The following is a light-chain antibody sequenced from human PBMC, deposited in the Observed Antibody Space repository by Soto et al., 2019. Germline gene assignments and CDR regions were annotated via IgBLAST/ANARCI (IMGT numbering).Light chain of an antibody. Sequence: EIQMTQSPSTLSASVGDRVTITCRASQSISSWLAWYQQKSGKAPKVLIYDASRLASGVPSRFSGSGSGTEFTLTISSLQPDDFATYYCQQYNSYSWTFGQGTKVEIK. J-gene: IGKJ1*01. CDR3: QQYNSYSWT. CDR1: QSISSW. CDR2: DAS. V-gene: IGKV1-5*01.